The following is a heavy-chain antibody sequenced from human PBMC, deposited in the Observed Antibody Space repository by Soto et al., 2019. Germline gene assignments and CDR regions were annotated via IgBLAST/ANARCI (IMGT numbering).Heavy chain of an antibody. CDR3: ASIFDRNYYYYYGMHV. J-gene: IGHJ6*02. V-gene: IGHV1-69*13. CDR1: GGTFSSYA. D-gene: IGHD3-3*01. CDR2: IIPIFGTA. Sequence: ASVKVSCKASGGTFSSYAISWVRQAPGQGLEWMGGIIPIFGTANYAQKFQGRVTITADESTSTAYMELSSLRSEDTAVYYCASIFDRNYYYYYGMHVWGQGTTVTVSS.